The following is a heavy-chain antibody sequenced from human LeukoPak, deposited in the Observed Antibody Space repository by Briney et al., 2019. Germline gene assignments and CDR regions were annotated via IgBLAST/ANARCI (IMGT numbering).Heavy chain of an antibody. D-gene: IGHD3-9*01. J-gene: IGHJ4*02. CDR1: GGTFSSYA. Sequence: ASVKLSCKASGGTFSSYAISWVRQAPGHGLEWRGGIIPIFGTANYAQKFQGRVTITADESTSTAYMELSSLRSEDTAVYYCARAEKYDILTGYARRPFDYWGQGTLVTVSS. CDR3: ARAEKYDILTGYARRPFDY. CDR2: IIPIFGTA. V-gene: IGHV1-69*01.